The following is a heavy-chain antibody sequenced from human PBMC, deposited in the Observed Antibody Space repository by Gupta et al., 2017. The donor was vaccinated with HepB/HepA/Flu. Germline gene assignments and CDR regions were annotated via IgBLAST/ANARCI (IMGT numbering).Heavy chain of an antibody. CDR1: GFSLSTGGVG. J-gene: IGHJ4*01. CDR2: IHGNDQK. CDR3: VHRKYRGVYSNGWFQHVY. V-gene: IGHV2-5*01. Sequence: QITLKESGPTLVKPTQTLTLTCTFSGFSLSTGGVGVGWIRQPPGKALEWLTIIHGNDQKNYSHSRSSRRTISKDTSKNQVVRTVPIMETMDTQTYEGVHRKYRGVYSNGWFQHVYRGHVLLVKVYS. D-gene: IGHD6-19*01.